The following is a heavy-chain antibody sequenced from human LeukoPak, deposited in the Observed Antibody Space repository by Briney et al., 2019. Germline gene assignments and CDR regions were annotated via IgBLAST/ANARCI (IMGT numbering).Heavy chain of an antibody. CDR3: ARGFRGDNFDY. V-gene: IGHV4-38-2*02. CDR1: GYSISSGYF. Sequence: SETLSLTCTVSGYSISSGYFWGWIRQPPGKGLEWIGSIYHSGSTYYNPSLKSRVTISVDTSKNQFSLKLSSVTAADTAVYFCARGFRGDNFDYWGQGTLVTVSS. CDR2: IYHSGST. J-gene: IGHJ4*02. D-gene: IGHD7-27*01.